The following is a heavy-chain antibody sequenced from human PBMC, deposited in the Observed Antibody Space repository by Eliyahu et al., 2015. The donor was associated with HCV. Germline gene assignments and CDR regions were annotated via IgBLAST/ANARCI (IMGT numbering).Heavy chain of an antibody. Sequence: EVQLVESGGGLVKPGGSXRLSCAASGFTFSSYSTKARTGSARLQGRGWSGXSSISSXSSYIYYADSVKGRFTISRDNAKNSLYLQMNSLRAEDTAVYYCARICIRGCFGAFDIWGQGTMVTVSS. V-gene: IGHV3-21*01. CDR3: ARICIRGCFGAFDI. CDR1: GFTFSSYS. J-gene: IGHJ3*02. D-gene: IGHD3-10*01. CDR2: ISSXSSYI.